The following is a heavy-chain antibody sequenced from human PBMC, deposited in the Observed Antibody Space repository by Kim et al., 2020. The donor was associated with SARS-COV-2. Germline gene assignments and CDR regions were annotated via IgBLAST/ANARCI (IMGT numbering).Heavy chain of an antibody. CDR3: SRHVYGYRGGY. D-gene: IGHD5-18*01. CDR2: IVYTGNT. V-gene: IGHV4-59*02. J-gene: IGHJ4*02. Sequence: SETLSLTCTVSGASVTTYSWNWIRQPPGKGLEWIGNIVYTGNTRYSPSLESRGTISIDTSKNQFSLKLTSVTTADMAASYCSRHVYGYRGGYGGQGTLVT. CDR1: GASVTTYS.